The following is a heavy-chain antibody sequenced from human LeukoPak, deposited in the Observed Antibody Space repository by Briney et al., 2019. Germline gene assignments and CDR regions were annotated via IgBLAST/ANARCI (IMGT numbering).Heavy chain of an antibody. Sequence: ASVKVSCKASGYIFTTYDIGWVRQATGQGLEWMGWLNPNSGNAGYAQKFQGRVTISRNTSISTAYMELSSLRSDDTAIYYCARRKFLGWFDPWGQGTMVTVSS. CDR1: GYIFTTYD. CDR2: LNPNSGNA. D-gene: IGHD7-27*01. J-gene: IGHJ5*02. CDR3: ARRKFLGWFDP. V-gene: IGHV1-8*03.